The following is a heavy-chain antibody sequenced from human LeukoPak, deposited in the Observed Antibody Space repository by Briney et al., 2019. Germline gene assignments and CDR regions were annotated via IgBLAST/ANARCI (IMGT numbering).Heavy chain of an antibody. V-gene: IGHV7-4-1*02. CDR3: ASDQTEVYSYGFY. CDR1: GYTFTSYT. J-gene: IGHJ4*02. Sequence: ASVKVSCKASGYTFTSYTMNWVRQAPGQGLEWMGWINTNTGNPTYAQGFTGRFVFSLDTSVSTAYLQISSLKAEDTAVYYCASDQTEVYSYGFYWGQGTLVTVSS. CDR2: INTNTGNP. D-gene: IGHD5-18*01.